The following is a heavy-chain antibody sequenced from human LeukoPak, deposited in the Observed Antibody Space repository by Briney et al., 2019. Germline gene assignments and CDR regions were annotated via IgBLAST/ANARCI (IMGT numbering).Heavy chain of an antibody. CDR3: AKGSNIVVIFTTWYH. D-gene: IGHD3-22*01. J-gene: IGHJ5*02. CDR2: ISGSDGST. V-gene: IGHV3-23*01. Sequence: PGGSLRLSCAASGFIFADYTLHWVRLPPGKGLEWVSTISGSDGSTYYADSVKGRFTISRDNSKNTLYLQMSSLRAEDTAVYYCAKGSNIVVIFTTWYHWGQGTLVTVSS. CDR1: GFIFADYT.